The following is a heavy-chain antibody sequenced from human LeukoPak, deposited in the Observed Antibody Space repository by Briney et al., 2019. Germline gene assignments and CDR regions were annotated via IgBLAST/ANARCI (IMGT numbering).Heavy chain of an antibody. D-gene: IGHD2-15*01. V-gene: IGHV1-46*01. CDR3: ARDSCSGGSCYYYFDY. CDR1: GYTFTSYY. J-gene: IGHJ4*02. CDR2: INPSGGST. Sequence: ASVKVSCKASGYTFTSYYMHWVRQAPGRGLEWVGIINPSGGSTSYAQKFQGRVTMTRDTSTSTVYMELSSLRSEDTAVYYCARDSCSGGSCYYYFDYWGQGTLVTVSS.